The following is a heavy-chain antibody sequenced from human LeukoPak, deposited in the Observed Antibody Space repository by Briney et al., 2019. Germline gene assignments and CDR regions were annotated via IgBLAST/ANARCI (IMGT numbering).Heavy chain of an antibody. J-gene: IGHJ3*02. CDR2: INPNSGGT. V-gene: IGHV1-2*02. Sequence: ASVKVSCKASGCTFTGYYMHWVRQAPGQGLEWMGWINPNSGGTNYAQKFQGRVTMTRDTSISTAYMELSSLRSEDTAVYYCAAGSGSLVGDAFDIWGQGTMVTVSS. CDR3: AAGSGSLVGDAFDI. CDR1: GCTFTGYY. D-gene: IGHD1-26*01.